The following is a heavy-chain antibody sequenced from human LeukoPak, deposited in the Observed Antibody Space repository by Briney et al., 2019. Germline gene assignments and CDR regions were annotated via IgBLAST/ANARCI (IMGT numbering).Heavy chain of an antibody. CDR2: ISAYNGNT. CDR3: AREGARYYYGSEQSREYFQH. CDR1: GYTFTSYG. Sequence: GASVKVSCKASGYTFTSYGISWVRQAPGQGLEWMGWISAYNGNTNYAQKLQGRVTMTTDTSTSTAYMELRSLRSDDTAVYYCAREGARYYYGSEQSREYFQHWGQGTLVTVSS. J-gene: IGHJ1*01. V-gene: IGHV1-18*01. D-gene: IGHD3-10*01.